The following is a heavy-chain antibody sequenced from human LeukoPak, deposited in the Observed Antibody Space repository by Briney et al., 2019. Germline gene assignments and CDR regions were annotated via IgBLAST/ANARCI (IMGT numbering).Heavy chain of an antibody. CDR3: ATKWELPQGYYYYAMDV. CDR1: RFTVSTNY. D-gene: IGHD1-26*01. V-gene: IGHV3-66*01. Sequence: PGGSLRLSCAASRFTVSTNYMSWVRQAPGKGLEWVSVIFRGGDTYYADSVKGRFTISRDNSKNTLYLQMNSLRAEDTAVYYCATKWELPQGYYYYAMDVWGRGTTVTVSS. CDR2: IFRGGDT. J-gene: IGHJ6*02.